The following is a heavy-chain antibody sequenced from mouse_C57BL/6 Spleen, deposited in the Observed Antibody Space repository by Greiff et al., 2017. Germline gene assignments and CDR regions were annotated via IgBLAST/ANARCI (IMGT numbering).Heavy chain of an antibody. D-gene: IGHD1-1*01. CDR3: ARWTYGSSYGYAMDY. CDR1: GYAFSSYW. CDR2: IYPGDGDT. J-gene: IGHJ4*01. Sequence: VQLQQPGAELVKPGASVKISCKASGYAFSSYWMNWVKQRPGQGLEWIGQIYPGDGDTNYNGKFKGKATLTADKSSSTAYMQLSSLTSEDSAVYFCARWTYGSSYGYAMDYWGQGTSVTVSS. V-gene: IGHV1-80*01.